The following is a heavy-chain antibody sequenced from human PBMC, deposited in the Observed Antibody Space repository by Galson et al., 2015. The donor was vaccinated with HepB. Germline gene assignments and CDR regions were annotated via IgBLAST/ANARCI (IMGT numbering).Heavy chain of an antibody. J-gene: IGHJ4*02. V-gene: IGHV3-23*01. Sequence: SLRLSCAASGFTFSSYAMSWVRQAPGKGLEWVSAISGSGGSTYYADSVKGRFTISRDNSKNTLYLQMNSLRAEDTAVYYCANGLVWSGIFDYWGQGTLVTVSS. CDR2: ISGSGGST. CDR3: ANGLVWSGIFDY. CDR1: GFTFSSYA. D-gene: IGHD3/OR15-3a*01.